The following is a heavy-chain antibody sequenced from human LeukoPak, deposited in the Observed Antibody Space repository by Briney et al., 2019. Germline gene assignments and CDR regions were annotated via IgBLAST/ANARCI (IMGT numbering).Heavy chain of an antibody. CDR3: ARGRIAAAGFDY. J-gene: IGHJ4*02. V-gene: IGHV1-3*01. Sequence: ASVKVPCKASGYTFTSYAMHWVRQAPGQRLEWMGWINAGNGNTKYSQKFQGRVTITRDTSASTAYMELSSLRSEDTAVYYCARGRIAAAGFDYWGQGTLVTVSS. CDR2: INAGNGNT. D-gene: IGHD6-13*01. CDR1: GYTFTSYA.